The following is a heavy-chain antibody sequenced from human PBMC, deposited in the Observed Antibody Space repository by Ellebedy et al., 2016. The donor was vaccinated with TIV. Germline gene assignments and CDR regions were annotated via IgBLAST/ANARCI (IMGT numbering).Heavy chain of an antibody. Sequence: GESLKISCTASGFTFGDNAVSWFRQAPEKGLEWVGFIRSKAYGGTTEYAASVKGRFTISRDDSKNIAYLQMNSLKTEDTAVYYCTRGIQGVWPYYFDYWGQGTLVTVSS. D-gene: IGHD5-18*01. CDR2: IRSKAYGGTT. V-gene: IGHV3-49*03. CDR3: TRGIQGVWPYYFDY. CDR1: GFTFGDNA. J-gene: IGHJ4*02.